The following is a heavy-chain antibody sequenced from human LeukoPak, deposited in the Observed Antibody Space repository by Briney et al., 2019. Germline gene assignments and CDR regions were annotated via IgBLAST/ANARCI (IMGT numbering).Heavy chain of an antibody. J-gene: IGHJ5*02. CDR3: ARDLGQYYDTSDNWFDP. V-gene: IGHV3-74*01. CDR2: INSDGINT. D-gene: IGHD3-22*01. CDR1: GFTFANYA. Sequence: GGSLRLSCAASGFTFANYAMHWVRQAPGKGLEWVSRINSDGINTSYADSVKGRFTISRDNAKNTLNLQMNSLRAEDTAVYYCARDLGQYYDTSDNWFDPWGQGTLVTVSS.